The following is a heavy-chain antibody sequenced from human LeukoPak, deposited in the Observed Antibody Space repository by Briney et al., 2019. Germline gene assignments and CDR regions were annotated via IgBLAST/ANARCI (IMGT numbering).Heavy chain of an antibody. J-gene: IGHJ6*03. Sequence: GGSLRLSCAASGFTFSSYSMNWVRKAPGKGLEWVSSISSSSSYIYYADSVKGRFTISRDNAKNSLYLQMNSLRAEDTAVYYCARDARYCSSTSCYGNYYYMDVWGKGTTVTVSS. CDR1: GFTFSSYS. V-gene: IGHV3-21*01. D-gene: IGHD2-2*01. CDR2: ISSSSSYI. CDR3: ARDARYCSSTSCYGNYYYMDV.